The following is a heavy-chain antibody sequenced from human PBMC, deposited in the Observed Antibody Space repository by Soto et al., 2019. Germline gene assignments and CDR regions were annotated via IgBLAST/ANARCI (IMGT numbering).Heavy chain of an antibody. D-gene: IGHD1-26*01. CDR2: INPSGGST. V-gene: IGHV1-46*01. CDR3: AAEGMYGELLY. Sequence: GASVKVSCKASGYTFTSYYMHWVRQAPGQGLEWMGIINPSGGSTSYAQKFQGRVTITRDMSTSTAYMELSSLRSEDTAVYYCAAEGMYGELLYWGQVTLVTVSS. J-gene: IGHJ4*02. CDR1: GYTFTSYY.